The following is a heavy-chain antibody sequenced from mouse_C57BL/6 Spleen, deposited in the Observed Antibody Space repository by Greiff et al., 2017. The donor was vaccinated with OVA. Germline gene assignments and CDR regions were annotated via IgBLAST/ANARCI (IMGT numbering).Heavy chain of an antibody. J-gene: IGHJ4*01. D-gene: IGHD1-1*01. CDR3: ARGIHYYGSSPHYAMDY. Sequence: EVQLQQSGPELVKPGASVKISCKASGYTFTDYYMNWVKQSHGKSLEWIGDINPNNGGTSYNQKFKGKATLTVDKSSSTAYMELRSLTSEDAAVYYCARGIHYYGSSPHYAMDYWGQGTSVTVSS. CDR2: INPNNGGT. V-gene: IGHV1-26*01. CDR1: GYTFTDYY.